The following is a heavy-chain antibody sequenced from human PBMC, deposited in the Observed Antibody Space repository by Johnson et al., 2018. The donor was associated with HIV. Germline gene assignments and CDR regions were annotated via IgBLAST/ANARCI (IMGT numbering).Heavy chain of an antibody. J-gene: IGHJ3*02. V-gene: IGHV3-9*01. CDR3: AKDMSFRDDAFDI. D-gene: IGHD3-10*01. Sequence: VQLVESGGDLAQPGRSLRLSCAASGFSFDDSAMHWVRQAPGKGLEWVSGISWNSGSIGYADSVKGRFTISRDNAKNSLYLQMNSLRAEDTALYYCAKDMSFRDDAFDIWGQGTM. CDR2: ISWNSGSI. CDR1: GFSFDDSA.